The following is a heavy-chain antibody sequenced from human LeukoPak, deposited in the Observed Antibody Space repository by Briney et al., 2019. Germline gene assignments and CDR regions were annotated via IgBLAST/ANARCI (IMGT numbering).Heavy chain of an antibody. CDR1: GGSVSSSSCF. D-gene: IGHD2-21*01. CDR2: VYYSGRT. J-gene: IGHJ4*02. Sequence: SETLSLTCTVSGGSVSSSSCFWGWIRQPPGKGLEWIGTVYYSGRTHYNPSLKSRVTISVDTSKNQFSLKVSSVTAADTAVYYCARQPPTLWYFDYWGPGILVTVSS. V-gene: IGHV4-39*01. CDR3: ARQPPTLWYFDY.